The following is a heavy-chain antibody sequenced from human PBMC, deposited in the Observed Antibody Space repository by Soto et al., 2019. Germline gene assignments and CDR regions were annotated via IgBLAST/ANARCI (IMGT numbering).Heavy chain of an antibody. V-gene: IGHV1-46*01. Sequence: QVQLMQSGAEVKKPEASVKVSCKASGYTFTEYYIHWEQQAPGQGLEWMGTVNPSGGHTTYAQHFLGRVTMTRDTSTSTLYMELTSLTSEDTAVYYCARGGHVVVVTAALDYWGQGTLVTVSS. CDR1: GYTFTEYY. CDR2: VNPSGGHT. CDR3: ARGGHVVVVTAALDY. J-gene: IGHJ4*02. D-gene: IGHD2-21*02.